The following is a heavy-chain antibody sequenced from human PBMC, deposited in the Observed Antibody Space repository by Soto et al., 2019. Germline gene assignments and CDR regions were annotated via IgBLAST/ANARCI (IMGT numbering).Heavy chain of an antibody. Sequence: EVQLLESGGGMVRPGGSLRLSCAASGFTFTSFAVSWVRQAPGKGLEWVSAISGSGGATYYADSVKGRFTVSRDNSRNTVYLQVDSLRVEDTAVYHCEIGEWLSTSYFNFWGKGTLVTVSS. CDR3: EIGEWLSTSYFNF. D-gene: IGHD3-3*01. V-gene: IGHV3-23*01. J-gene: IGHJ4*02. CDR2: ISGSGGAT. CDR1: GFTFTSFA.